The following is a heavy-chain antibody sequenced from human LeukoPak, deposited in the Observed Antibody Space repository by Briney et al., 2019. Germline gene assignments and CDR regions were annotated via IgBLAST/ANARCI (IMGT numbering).Heavy chain of an antibody. V-gene: IGHV4-59*05. CDR2: IYYSGST. D-gene: IGHD3-22*01. CDR3: ARQAVYYYDSTGYFDF. Sequence: SETLSLTCTVSGGSISSYYWSWIRQPPGKGLEWIGSIYYSGSTYYNPSLKNRVTISVDTSKNQFSLKLSSVTAADTAVYYCARQAVYYYDSTGYFDFWGQGILVTVSS. J-gene: IGHJ5*01. CDR1: GGSISSYY.